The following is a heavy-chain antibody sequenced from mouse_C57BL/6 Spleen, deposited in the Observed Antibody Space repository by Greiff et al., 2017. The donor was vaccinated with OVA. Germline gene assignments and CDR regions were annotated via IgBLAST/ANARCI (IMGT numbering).Heavy chain of an antibody. CDR2: INPNYGTT. J-gene: IGHJ4*01. CDR1: GYSFTDYN. D-gene: IGHD4-1*01. V-gene: IGHV1-39*01. CDR3: TTELRDDAIDY. Sequence: EVQLQQSGPELVKPGASVKISCKASGYSFTDYNMNWVKQSHGKSLEWIGVINPNYGTTSYNQKFKGKATLTVDKSSRTAYMQLNSLTSEDSAFYYCTTELRDDAIDYWGQGTSVTVSS.